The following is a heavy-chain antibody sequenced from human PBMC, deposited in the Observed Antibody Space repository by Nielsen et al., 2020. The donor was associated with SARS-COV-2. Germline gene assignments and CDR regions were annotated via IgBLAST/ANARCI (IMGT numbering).Heavy chain of an antibody. CDR2: IDWDDDK. V-gene: IGHV2-70*11. Sequence: GPTLVKPTQTLTLTCTFSGFSLSTSGMCVSWIRQPPGKALEWLARIDWDDDKYYSTSLKTRLTISKDTSKNQVVLTMTNMDPVDTATYYCARSTLGGSGSFKGAFDIWGQGTMVTVSS. J-gene: IGHJ3*02. CDR3: ARSTLGGSGSFKGAFDI. CDR1: GFSLSTSGMC. D-gene: IGHD3-10*01.